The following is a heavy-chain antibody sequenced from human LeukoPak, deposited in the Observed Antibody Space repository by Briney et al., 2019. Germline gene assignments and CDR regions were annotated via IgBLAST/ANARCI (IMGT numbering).Heavy chain of an antibody. D-gene: IGHD3-10*01. CDR2: VYYTGSA. V-gene: IGHV4-39*01. CDR3: ARYASGSYYWFDP. J-gene: IGHJ5*02. CDR1: GCSISSTSYH. Sequence: SETLSLTCTVSGCSISSTSYHGSLIRQPPGEGLGWIATVYYTGSAYYNPSLKSRVTISVDTSKSQFSLKLSSVTTADTALYYCARYASGSYYWFDPWGQGTLVTVSS.